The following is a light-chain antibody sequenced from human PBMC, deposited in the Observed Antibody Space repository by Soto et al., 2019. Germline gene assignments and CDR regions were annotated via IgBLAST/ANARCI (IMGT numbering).Light chain of an antibody. V-gene: IGKV3-20*01. CDR1: QSVFNNY. Sequence: EIVLTQSPGTLSLSPGERATLSCRASQSVFNNYLAWYQQKPGQAPRLLIYGAYNRAAGTPGRFSGSGSGTDFTLTIGGLEPGDFAVHYCQQYGSSPPTFGQGTKVEVK. CDR3: QQYGSSPPT. J-gene: IGKJ1*01. CDR2: GAY.